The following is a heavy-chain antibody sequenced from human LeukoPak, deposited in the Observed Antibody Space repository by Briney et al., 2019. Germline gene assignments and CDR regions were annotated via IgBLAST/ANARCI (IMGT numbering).Heavy chain of an antibody. D-gene: IGHD6-19*01. J-gene: IGHJ4*02. Sequence: GGSLRLSCAASGLTFSSYWMHWVRQAPGKGLVWDSRINSDGSSTSYADSVKGRFTISRDNAKNTLYLQMNSLRAEDTAVYYCAREEYSSGWYYFDYWGQGTLVTVSS. CDR3: AREEYSSGWYYFDY. CDR2: INSDGSST. V-gene: IGHV3-74*01. CDR1: GLTFSSYW.